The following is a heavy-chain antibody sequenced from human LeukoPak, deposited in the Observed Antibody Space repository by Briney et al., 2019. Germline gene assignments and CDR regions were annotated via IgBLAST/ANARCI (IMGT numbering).Heavy chain of an antibody. CDR3: ARDSGLLWFGEPVNDAFDI. D-gene: IGHD3-10*01. CDR1: GGSISSYY. Sequence: HPSESLSLTRTVAGGSISSYYWSWIRQPPRKGLEWNGYIYYSGSTNYNPSLKSRVTISVDTSKNQFSLKLSSVTAAGTAVYYCARDSGLLWFGEPVNDAFDIWGQGTMVTVSS. CDR2: IYYSGST. J-gene: IGHJ3*02. V-gene: IGHV4-59*01.